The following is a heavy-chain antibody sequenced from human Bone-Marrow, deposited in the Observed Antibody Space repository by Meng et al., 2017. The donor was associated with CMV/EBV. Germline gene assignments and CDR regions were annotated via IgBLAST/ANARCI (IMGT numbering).Heavy chain of an antibody. CDR1: GFTFSNYA. V-gene: IGHV3-23*01. CDR2: ISGSGANI. J-gene: IGHJ3*02. CDR3: ARDGGDIADRIWGRGFDI. Sequence: GESLKISCAAFGFTFSNYATSWVRRAPGQGLEWVSAISGSGANIYYADSVKGRFTISRDNSNNILYLQMNSLRTEDTALYYCARDGGDIADRIWGRGFDIWGHGTPVTVSS. D-gene: IGHD6-13*01.